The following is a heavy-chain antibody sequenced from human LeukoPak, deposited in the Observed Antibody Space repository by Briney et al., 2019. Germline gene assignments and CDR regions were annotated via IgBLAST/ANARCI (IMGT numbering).Heavy chain of an antibody. Sequence: ASVKDSCKASGYTFTSYDINWVRQATGQGLEWMGWMNPNSGNTGYAQKFQGRVTMTRNTSISTAYMELSSLRSEDTAVYYCARGSRIVVVPADNYGFDPWGQGTLVTVSS. CDR1: GYTFTSYD. CDR2: MNPNSGNT. V-gene: IGHV1-8*01. CDR3: ARGSRIVVVPADNYGFDP. D-gene: IGHD2-2*01. J-gene: IGHJ5*02.